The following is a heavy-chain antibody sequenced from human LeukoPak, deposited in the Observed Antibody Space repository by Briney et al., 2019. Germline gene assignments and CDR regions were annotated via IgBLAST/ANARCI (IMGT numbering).Heavy chain of an antibody. D-gene: IGHD3-3*01. CDR3: ARGTLRITIFGVVIIYGMDV. Sequence: ASVTVSCKASGYTFTSYGISWVRQAPGQGLEWMGWISAYNGNTNYAQKLQGRVTMTTDTSTSTAYMELRSLRSDDTAVYYCARGTLRITIFGVVIIYGMDVWGQGTTVTVSS. J-gene: IGHJ6*02. CDR1: GYTFTSYG. CDR2: ISAYNGNT. V-gene: IGHV1-18*01.